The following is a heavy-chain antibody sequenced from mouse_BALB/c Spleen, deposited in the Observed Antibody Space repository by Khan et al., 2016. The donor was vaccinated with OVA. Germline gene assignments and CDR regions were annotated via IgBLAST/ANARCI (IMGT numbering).Heavy chain of an antibody. CDR2: INPSTGYT. Sequence: VQLQQSGAELAKPGASVKMSCKASGYTFTSYWMHWVKQRPGQGLEWIGYINPSTGYTEYNQKFRDKATLTTDQSSSTAYMQLSSLTSEVSAGYYCARRGLYGIIAYWGQGTLVTVSA. V-gene: IGHV1-7*01. J-gene: IGHJ3*01. CDR1: GYTFTSYW. D-gene: IGHD2-1*01. CDR3: ARRGLYGIIAY.